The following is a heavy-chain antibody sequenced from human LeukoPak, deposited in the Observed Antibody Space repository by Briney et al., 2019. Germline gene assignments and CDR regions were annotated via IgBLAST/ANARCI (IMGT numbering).Heavy chain of an antibody. CDR3: ARHEVGAFDI. CDR2: INHSGST. J-gene: IGHJ3*02. Sequence: SETLSLTCAVYGGSFSGYYWSWIRQPPGKGLEWIGEINHSGSTNYNPSLKSRVTISVDTSKNQFSLKLSSVTAADTAVYYCARHEVGAFDIWGQGTMVTVSS. CDR1: GGSFSGYY. V-gene: IGHV4-34*01.